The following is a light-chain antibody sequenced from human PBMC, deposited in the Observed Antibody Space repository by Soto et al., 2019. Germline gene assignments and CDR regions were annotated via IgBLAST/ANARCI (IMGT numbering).Light chain of an antibody. V-gene: IGLV1-40*01. CDR1: SSNIGAGYD. Sequence: QSVLTQPPSVSGSPGKRVTISCTGCSSNIGAGYDVPWYQQLPGRAPKLLIYGNNNRPSGVPDRFSGSKSGTSASLAITGLQAEGEADYYCLSFESSLSVVFGGGTKLTVL. CDR3: LSFESSLSVV. J-gene: IGLJ2*01. CDR2: GNN.